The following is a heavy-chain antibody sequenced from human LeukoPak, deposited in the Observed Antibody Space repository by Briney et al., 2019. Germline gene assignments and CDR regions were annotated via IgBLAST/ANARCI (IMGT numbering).Heavy chain of an antibody. V-gene: IGHV4-39*01. CDR3: ATPYSGGYQGLDI. Sequence: SETLSLTCTASGGSISSNKYYWGWIRQPPGKGLEWIGSIYYSGSTYYNPTLKSRVTIFVDTSKNQFSLKLSSVTAADTAVYYCATPYSGGYQGLDIWGQGTMVTVSS. CDR2: IYYSGST. J-gene: IGHJ3*02. CDR1: GGSISSNKYY. D-gene: IGHD1-26*01.